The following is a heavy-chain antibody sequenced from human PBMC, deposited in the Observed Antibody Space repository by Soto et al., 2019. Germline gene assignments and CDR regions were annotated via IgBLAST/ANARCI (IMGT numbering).Heavy chain of an antibody. D-gene: IGHD6-19*01. CDR2: ISGSGGST. CDR1: GFTFSSYA. V-gene: IGHV3-23*01. J-gene: IGHJ6*03. Sequence: GGSLRLSCAASGFTFSSYAMSWVRQAPGKGLEWVSAISGSGGSTYYADSVKGRFTISRDNSKNTLYLQMNSLRAEDTAVYYCAKPWGSGWPHYYYYMDVWGKGTTVTVSS. CDR3: AKPWGSGWPHYYYYMDV.